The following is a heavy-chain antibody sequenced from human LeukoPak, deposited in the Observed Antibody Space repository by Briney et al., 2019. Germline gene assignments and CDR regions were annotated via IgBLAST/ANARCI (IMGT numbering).Heavy chain of an antibody. J-gene: IGHJ4*02. V-gene: IGHV1-8*02. CDR3: ARGNLWLAALDY. Sequence: ASVKVSCKASAYTSTSYDINWVRQATGQGLEWMGWMDPNSGNTDYAQRFQGRVTITRNTSISTAYMELSSLRSEDTAVYYCARGNLWLAALDYWGQGTLVTVSS. D-gene: IGHD6-19*01. CDR2: MDPNSGNT. CDR1: AYTSTSYD.